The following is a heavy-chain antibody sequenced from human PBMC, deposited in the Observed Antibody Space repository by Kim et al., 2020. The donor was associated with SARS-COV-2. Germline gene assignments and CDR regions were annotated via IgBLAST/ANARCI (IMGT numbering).Heavy chain of an antibody. D-gene: IGHD2-21*02. Sequence: SETLSLTCTVSGGSSSSSSYYWGWIRQPPGKGLEWIGSIYYSGSTYYNPSLKSRVTISVDTSKNQFSVKVSSVTAADTAVYYCARQVRHYCGGDCYSYWYFDLWGRGTLVTVSS. J-gene: IGHJ2*01. CDR2: IYYSGST. CDR1: GGSSSSSSYY. CDR3: ARQVRHYCGGDCYSYWYFDL. V-gene: IGHV4-39*01.